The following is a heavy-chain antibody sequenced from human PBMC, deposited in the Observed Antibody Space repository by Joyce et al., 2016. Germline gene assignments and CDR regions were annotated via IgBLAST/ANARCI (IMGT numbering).Heavy chain of an antibody. CDR3: ARGGISYYYAMDV. CDR2: ISGTSYYI. CDR1: GSTFSRSS. V-gene: IGHV3-21*01. D-gene: IGHD3-16*01. J-gene: IGHJ6*02. Sequence: QLVESGGGVVKPGGSLRLSCEASGSTFSRSSMSWFRQAPGKGVEWVAAISGTSYYIFHAETVRGRFTVSRDNAKKTLYLQMNSLRAEDSAVFYCARGGISYYYAMDVWGQGTTVTVSS.